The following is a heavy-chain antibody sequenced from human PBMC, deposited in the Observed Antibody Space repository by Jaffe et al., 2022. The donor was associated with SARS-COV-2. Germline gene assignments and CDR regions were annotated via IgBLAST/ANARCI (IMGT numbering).Heavy chain of an antibody. CDR3: ARSGGSTWFDSNWFDP. J-gene: IGHJ5*02. CDR2: IYSDGST. V-gene: IGHV4-61*02. CDR1: GAPFSSGSYY. D-gene: IGHD6-13*01. Sequence: QVQLQESGPGLVKPSQTLSLICTVSGAPFSSGSYYWSWVRQPAGKGLEWIGRIYSDGSTNYNPSLKSRVTISIDTSKNQFSLKLSSVTAADTAVYFCARSGGSTWFDSNWFDPWGQGTLVTVSS.